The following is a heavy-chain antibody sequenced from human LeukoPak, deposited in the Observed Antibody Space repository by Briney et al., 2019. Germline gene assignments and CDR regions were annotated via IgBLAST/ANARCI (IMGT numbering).Heavy chain of an antibody. CDR2: IIPIFGTA. CDR1: GGTFSSYA. J-gene: IGHJ6*03. CDR3: ASGRITIFGERDYYYYMDV. V-gene: IGHV1-69*13. D-gene: IGHD3-3*01. Sequence: SVKVSCKASGGTFSSYAISWVRQAPGQGPEWMGGIIPIFGTANYAQRFQGRVTITADESTSTAYMELSSLRSEDTAVYYCASGRITIFGERDYYYYMDVWGKGTTVTVSS.